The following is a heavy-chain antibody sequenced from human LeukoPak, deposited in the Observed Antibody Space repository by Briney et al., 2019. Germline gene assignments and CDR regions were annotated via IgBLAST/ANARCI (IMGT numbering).Heavy chain of an antibody. V-gene: IGHV4-34*01. CDR2: INHSGTT. CDR3: ARDFYYYDSSGGYSY. J-gene: IGHJ4*02. CDR1: GGSFSGYY. Sequence: SETLPLPCAVYGGSFSGYYWSWIRQPPGKGLEWIGEINHSGTTHYNPSLKSRVTISVDTSKNQFSLRLSSVTAADSAVYYCARDFYYYDSSGGYSYWGQGTLVTVSS. D-gene: IGHD3-22*01.